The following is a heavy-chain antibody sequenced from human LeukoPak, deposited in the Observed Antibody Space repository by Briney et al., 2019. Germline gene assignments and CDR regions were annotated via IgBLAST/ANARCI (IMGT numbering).Heavy chain of an antibody. CDR3: ARGMVRGVIYYYYGMDV. CDR1: GSPFTSYG. Sequence: GASVKFSCKASGSPFTSYGISWVRQAPGQGLEWMGWISAYNGNTNYAQKLQGRVTMTTDTSTSTAYMELRSLRSDDTAVYYCARGMVRGVIYYYYGMDVWGQGTTVTVSS. CDR2: ISAYNGNT. D-gene: IGHD3-10*01. V-gene: IGHV1-18*01. J-gene: IGHJ6*02.